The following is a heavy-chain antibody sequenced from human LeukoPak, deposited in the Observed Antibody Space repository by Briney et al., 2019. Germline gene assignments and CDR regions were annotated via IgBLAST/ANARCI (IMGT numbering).Heavy chain of an antibody. Sequence: GGSLRLSCAASGFTFSSYAMHWVRQAPGKGLEWVAVISYDGSNKYYADSVKGRFIISRDNSKNTLYLQMNSLRAEDTAVYYCARDRVLSSSWQGNGYYYGMDVWGKGTTVTVSS. CDR3: ARDRVLSSSWQGNGYYYGMDV. D-gene: IGHD6-13*01. CDR1: GFTFSSYA. V-gene: IGHV3-30*04. CDR2: ISYDGSNK. J-gene: IGHJ6*04.